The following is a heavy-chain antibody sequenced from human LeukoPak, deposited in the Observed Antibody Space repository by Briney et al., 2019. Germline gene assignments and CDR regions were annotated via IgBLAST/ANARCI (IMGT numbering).Heavy chain of an antibody. V-gene: IGHV3-53*01. J-gene: IGHJ4*02. D-gene: IGHD2-15*01. Sequence: GGSLRLSCVASGLSVSNNYMSWVRQAPGKGPEWVSVMYSGGSTFYADSVKGRFGFSRDNSKNTLYLQMDSLRAEDTAVYYCARGIVVAPMWDYFDYWGQGTLVTVSS. CDR2: MYSGGST. CDR3: ARGIVVAPMWDYFDY. CDR1: GLSVSNNY.